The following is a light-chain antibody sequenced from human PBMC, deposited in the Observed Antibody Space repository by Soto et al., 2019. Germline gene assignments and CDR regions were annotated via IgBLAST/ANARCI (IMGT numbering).Light chain of an antibody. CDR3: QQYKNWYT. V-gene: IGKV3-15*01. J-gene: IGKJ2*01. Sequence: EIVMTQSPATLSVSPGERVTLSCRASQSINYNLAWYQQKPGQAPRLLIQGASTRATGIPVRFSGSGSGTELTLTISSLQSEDFAVYYCQQYKNWYTFGQGTKLEIK. CDR1: QSINYN. CDR2: GAS.